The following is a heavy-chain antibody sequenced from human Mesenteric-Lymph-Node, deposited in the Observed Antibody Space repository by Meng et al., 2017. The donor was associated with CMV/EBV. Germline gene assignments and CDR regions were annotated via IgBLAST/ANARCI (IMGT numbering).Heavy chain of an antibody. Sequence: SETLSLTCTVSGGSISSYYWSWIRQPSGKGLEWIGYIYYSGSTNYNPSLKSRVSISIDTSRNQFSLKLSSVTAADTAVYYCARGGIRPQQRFDPWGQGTLVTVSS. CDR2: IYYSGST. CDR3: ARGGIRPQQRFDP. J-gene: IGHJ5*02. CDR1: GGSISSYY. V-gene: IGHV4-59*12.